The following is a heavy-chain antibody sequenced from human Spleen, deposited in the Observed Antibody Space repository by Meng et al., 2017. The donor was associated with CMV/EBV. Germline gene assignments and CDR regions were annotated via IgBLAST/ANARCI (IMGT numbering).Heavy chain of an antibody. D-gene: IGHD6-19*01. CDR2: ISSSGGAI. Sequence: GESLKISCAASGFTFRKYTMNWVRRAPGRGLEWVASISSSGGAIQYSDSVKGRFTISRDNARNSVFLLMGSLRAEDTAFYYCARDALSSGGDYWCPGALVTVSS. J-gene: IGHJ4*02. CDR3: ARDALSSGGDY. CDR1: GFTFRKYT. V-gene: IGHV3-21*01.